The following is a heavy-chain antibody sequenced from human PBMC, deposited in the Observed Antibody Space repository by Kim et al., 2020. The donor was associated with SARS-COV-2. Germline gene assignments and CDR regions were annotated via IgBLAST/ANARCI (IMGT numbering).Heavy chain of an antibody. CDR2: SN. D-gene: IGHD6-13*01. J-gene: IGHJ4*02. CDR3: ARGEQELVD. V-gene: IGHV4-59*09. Sequence: SNNSDPTPKSRVTISVDTSKNQFSLKQSSVTAADTAVYYCARGEQELVDWGQGTLVTVSS.